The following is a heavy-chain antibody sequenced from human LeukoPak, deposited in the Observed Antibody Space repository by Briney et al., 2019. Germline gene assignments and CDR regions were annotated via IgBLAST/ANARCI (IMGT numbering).Heavy chain of an antibody. V-gene: IGHV3-23*01. D-gene: IGHD6-19*01. CDR1: GFTFSSYA. CDR3: AKANSSGWLYYFDY. J-gene: IGHJ4*02. CDR2: ISGSGGST. Sequence: GGSLRLSCAASGFTFSSYAMSWVRQAPGKGLEWVSAISGSGGSTYYADSVKDRFIISRDNSKNTLYLQMNSLRAEDTAVYYCAKANSSGWLYYFDYWGQGTLVTVSS.